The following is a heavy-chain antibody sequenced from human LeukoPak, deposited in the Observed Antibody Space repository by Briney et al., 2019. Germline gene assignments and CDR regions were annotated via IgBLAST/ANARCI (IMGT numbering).Heavy chain of an antibody. Sequence: SETLSLTCTVSGGSISSSSYYWGWIRQPPGKGLEWIGSIYYSGSTYYNPSLKSRVTISVDTSKNQFSLKLSSVTAADTAVYYCARQVSSNTWYIAHYNYYMDVWGKGTTVSVSS. CDR3: ARQVSSNTWYIAHYNYYMDV. D-gene: IGHD4-11*01. V-gene: IGHV4-39*01. CDR1: GGSISSSSYY. CDR2: IYYSGST. J-gene: IGHJ6*03.